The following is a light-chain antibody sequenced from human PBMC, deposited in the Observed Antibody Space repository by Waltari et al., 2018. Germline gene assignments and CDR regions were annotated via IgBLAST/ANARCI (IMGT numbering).Light chain of an antibody. CDR2: EDN. CDR3: YSTDSSGNHRV. Sequence: SYELTQPPSVSVSPGQTARITCSGDALPKKYAYWYQQKSGQAPVLVIYEDNKRPPGIPERISGSSSGTMANLTVSGAQVEDEADYYCYSTDSSGNHRVFGGGTRLTVL. V-gene: IGLV3-10*01. J-gene: IGLJ2*01. CDR1: ALPKKY.